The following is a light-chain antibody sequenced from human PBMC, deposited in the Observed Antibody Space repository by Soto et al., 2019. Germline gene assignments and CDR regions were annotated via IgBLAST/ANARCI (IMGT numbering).Light chain of an antibody. CDR3: LQDYNYPWT. Sequence: DIQMTQSPSTLSASVGDRVTVTCRASQTIGSWLAWYQQKPGRAPKLLIFDASSLESGVPSRFSGSGSGTDFTLTITSLQPEDIATYYCLQDYNYPWTFGQGTKVDIK. J-gene: IGKJ1*01. CDR2: DAS. CDR1: QTIGSW. V-gene: IGKV1-5*01.